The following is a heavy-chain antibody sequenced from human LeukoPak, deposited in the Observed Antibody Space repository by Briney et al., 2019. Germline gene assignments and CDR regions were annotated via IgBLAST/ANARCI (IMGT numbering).Heavy chain of an antibody. CDR2: IKQDGSEK. CDR3: ASLSSGWYFGAFDI. J-gene: IGHJ3*02. D-gene: IGHD6-19*01. V-gene: IGHV3-7*03. CDR1: GFTFSSYW. Sequence: SGGSLRLSCAASGFTFSSYWMSWVRQAPGKGLEWVANIKQDGSEKYYVDSVKGPFTISRDNAKNSLYLQMNSLRAEDTAVYYCASLSSGWYFGAFDIWGQGTMVTVSS.